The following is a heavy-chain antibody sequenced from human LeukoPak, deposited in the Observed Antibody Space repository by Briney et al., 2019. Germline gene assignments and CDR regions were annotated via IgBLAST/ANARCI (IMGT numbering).Heavy chain of an antibody. CDR3: ASTPVSGVVIYYFDY. J-gene: IGHJ4*02. D-gene: IGHD3-3*01. Sequence: SETLSLTCTVSGGSISSSSYYWGWIRQPPGKGLEWIGSIYYSGSTYYNPSLKSRVTISVGTSKNQFSLKLSSVTAADTAVYYCASTPVSGVVIYYFDYWGQGTLVTVSS. CDR1: GGSISSSSYY. CDR2: IYYSGST. V-gene: IGHV4-39*01.